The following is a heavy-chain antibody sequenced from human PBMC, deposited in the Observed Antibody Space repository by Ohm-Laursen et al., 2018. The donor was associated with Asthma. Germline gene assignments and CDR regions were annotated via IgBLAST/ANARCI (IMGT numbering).Heavy chain of an antibody. V-gene: IGHV1-2*04. D-gene: IGHD5-24*01. J-gene: IGHJ6*02. CDR1: GYTFTGYY. CDR3: ARGQRGYSYYYGMDV. Sequence: VSSVKVSCKASGYTFTGYYMHWVRQAPGQGLEWMGWINPNSGGTNYAQKFQGWVTMTRDTSISTAYMELSRLRSDDMAVYYCARGQRGYSYYYGMDVWGQGTTVTVSS. CDR2: INPNSGGT.